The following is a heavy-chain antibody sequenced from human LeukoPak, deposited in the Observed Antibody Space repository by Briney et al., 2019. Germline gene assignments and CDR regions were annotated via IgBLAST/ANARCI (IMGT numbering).Heavy chain of an antibody. D-gene: IGHD6-13*01. CDR1: GFTFNNFA. V-gene: IGHV3-30*18. Sequence: GGSLRLSCAASGFTFNNFAMCWVRQAPGKGLEWVAVISYDGSNKYYADSVKGRFTISRDNSKNTLYLQMNSLRAEDTAVYYCAKDRRIAAAGYYFDYWGQGTLVTVSS. CDR2: ISYDGSNK. J-gene: IGHJ4*02. CDR3: AKDRRIAAAGYYFDY.